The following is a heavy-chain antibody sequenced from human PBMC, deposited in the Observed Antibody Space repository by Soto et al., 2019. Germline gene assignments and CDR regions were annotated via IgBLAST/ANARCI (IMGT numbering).Heavy chain of an antibody. CDR1: GFTVGNNY. Sequence: EVQLVESGGGLVQPGGSLRLSCVASGFTVGNNYMSWVRQAPGKGLEWVSLIYSVGTTHYADSVRGRFTISRDRSKNTLYLEMKSLRREDTAIYYCMNRPRAWGQGTLVTVSS. D-gene: IGHD6-6*01. CDR3: MNRPRA. CDR2: IYSVGTT. J-gene: IGHJ5*02. V-gene: IGHV3-66*01.